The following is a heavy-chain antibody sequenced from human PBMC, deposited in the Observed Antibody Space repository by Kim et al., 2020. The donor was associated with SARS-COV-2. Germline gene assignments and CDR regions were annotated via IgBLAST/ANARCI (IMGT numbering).Heavy chain of an antibody. V-gene: IGHV4-39*01. CDR3: ARPNGGGYSSTTNWFDP. Sequence: SETLSLTCTVSGCSISSSSYYWGWIRQPPGKGLEWIGSIYYSGSTYYNPSLKSRVTISVDTSKNQFSLKLSSVTAADTAVYYCARPNGGGYSSTTNWFDPWGQGTLVTVSS. D-gene: IGHD6-13*01. CDR1: GCSISSSSYY. CDR2: IYYSGST. J-gene: IGHJ5*02.